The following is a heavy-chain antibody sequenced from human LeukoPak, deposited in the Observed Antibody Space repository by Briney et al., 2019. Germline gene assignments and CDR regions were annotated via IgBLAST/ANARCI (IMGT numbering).Heavy chain of an antibody. CDR1: GGSISSGDYY. Sequence: SQTLSLTCTVSGGSISSGDYYWSWIRQPPGKGLEWIGYIYYSGSTYYNPSLKSRVTISVDTSKNQFSLKLSSVTAADTAVYYCARASVGSGYDADRFDPWGQGTLVTVSS. CDR2: IYYSGST. J-gene: IGHJ5*02. D-gene: IGHD5-12*01. CDR3: ARASVGSGYDADRFDP. V-gene: IGHV4-30-4*01.